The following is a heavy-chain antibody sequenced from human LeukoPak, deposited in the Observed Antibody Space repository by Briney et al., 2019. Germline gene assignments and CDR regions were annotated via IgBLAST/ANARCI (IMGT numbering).Heavy chain of an antibody. V-gene: IGHV4-4*02. CDR1: GDSISSSNW. Sequence: PSGTLSLTCVVSGDSISSSNWWSWVRQPPGKGLEWIGEVYHSGNTNYNPSLKRRVSISVDKSKNQFSLKVRSVTAADTAVYYCARNIYYGFDVWGQGTTVTVSS. J-gene: IGHJ6*02. CDR3: ARNIYYGFDV. CDR2: VYHSGNT.